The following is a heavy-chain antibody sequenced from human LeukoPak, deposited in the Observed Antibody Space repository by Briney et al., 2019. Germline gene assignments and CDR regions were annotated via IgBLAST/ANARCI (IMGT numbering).Heavy chain of an antibody. Sequence: SETLSLTCTVSGGSISSGDYYWSWIRQPPGKGLEWIGYIYYSGSTYYNPSLKSRVTISVDTSKNQFSLKLSSVTAADTAVYYCARFGLADAFDIWGQGTMVTVSS. V-gene: IGHV4-30-4*08. D-gene: IGHD3-10*01. J-gene: IGHJ3*02. CDR1: GGSISSGDYY. CDR3: ARFGLADAFDI. CDR2: IYYSGST.